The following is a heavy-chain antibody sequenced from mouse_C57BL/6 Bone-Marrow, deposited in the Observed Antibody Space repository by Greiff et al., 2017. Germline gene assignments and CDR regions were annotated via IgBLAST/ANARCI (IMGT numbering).Heavy chain of an antibody. J-gene: IGHJ1*03. CDR1: GYTFTNYW. CDR2: IYPGSGST. D-gene: IGHD2-1*01. V-gene: IGHV1-55*01. CDR3: ARAYSGNYLYLDV. Sequence: QVQLQQPGAELVQPGASVKMSCKASGYTFTNYWITWVKQRPGQGLEWIGDIYPGSGSTNYNEKFKSKATLTVDTSSSTAYMQLSSLTSEDSAVYYCARAYSGNYLYLDVWGTGTGVTVTS.